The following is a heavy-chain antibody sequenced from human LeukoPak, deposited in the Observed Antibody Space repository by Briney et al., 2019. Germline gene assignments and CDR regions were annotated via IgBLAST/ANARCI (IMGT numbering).Heavy chain of an antibody. V-gene: IGHV3-30-3*01. Sequence: GGSLRLSCAASGFTFSSYAMHWVRQAPGKGLEWVAVISYDGSNKYYADSVKGRFTISRDNSKNTLYLQMNSLRAEDTAVYYCASNNDFWVRGIGLDYWGQGTLVTVSS. D-gene: IGHD3-10*01. J-gene: IGHJ4*02. CDR2: ISYDGSNK. CDR1: GFTFSSYA. CDR3: ASNNDFWVRGIGLDY.